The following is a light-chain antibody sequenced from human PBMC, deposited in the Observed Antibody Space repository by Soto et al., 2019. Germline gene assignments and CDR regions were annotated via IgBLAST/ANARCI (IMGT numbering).Light chain of an antibody. CDR2: KIS. V-gene: IGKV2-24*01. CDR3: MQATKFLS. Sequence: DIVLTQSPISSPVTLGQPASISCRSSQSLVHNDGNTYLSWLHQRPGQPPRLLIHKISNRVSGVPDRFNRSGAGRDFAQKISRVEAEEVGVYYCMQATKFLSFGGGTKVEIK. J-gene: IGKJ4*01. CDR1: QSLVHNDGNTY.